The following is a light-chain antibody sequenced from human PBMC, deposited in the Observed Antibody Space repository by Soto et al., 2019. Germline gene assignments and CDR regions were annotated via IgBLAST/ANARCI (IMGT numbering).Light chain of an antibody. CDR1: SSNIGSTYD. CDR3: QSYGDLLSVHSL. J-gene: IGLJ1*01. Sequence: QSVLTQPPSVSGAPGQRVTISCTGSSSNIGSTYDVQWYQQLPGTAPKLLIHGNTDRPSGVPDRFSGSKSGTSASLAITGLQADDDVVYYCQSYGDLLSVHSLLGSETNFTVL. CDR2: GNT. V-gene: IGLV1-40*01.